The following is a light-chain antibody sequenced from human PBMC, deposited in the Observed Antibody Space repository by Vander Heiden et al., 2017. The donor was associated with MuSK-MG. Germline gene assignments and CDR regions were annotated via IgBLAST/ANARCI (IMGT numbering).Light chain of an antibody. J-gene: IGLJ3*02. CDR2: DVS. V-gene: IGLV2-14*01. CDR3: SSYTSSPRV. Sequence: SALPLPASVSGPPGQSITISCTGTSSDVGDYNLVAWFQQHPGKAPKRWIYDVSNRPSGVSNRFSGSKSGNTASLTISGLQAEDEAYDCSSSYTSSPRVGGGGTKLTVL. CDR1: SSDVGDYNL.